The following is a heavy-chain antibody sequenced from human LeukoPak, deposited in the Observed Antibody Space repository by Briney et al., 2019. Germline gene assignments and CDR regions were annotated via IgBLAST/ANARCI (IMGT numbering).Heavy chain of an antibody. D-gene: IGHD6-13*01. Sequence: GGSLRLSCAASGFTFSTYAMSWVRQGPGKGLEWVSYISSSSSAIYYADSVKGRFTISRDNAKNSLYLQMNSLRAEDTAVYYCARDWTGWQQLVPSSFDYWGQGTLVTVSS. V-gene: IGHV3-48*01. CDR3: ARDWTGWQQLVPSSFDY. CDR2: ISSSSSAI. J-gene: IGHJ4*02. CDR1: GFTFSTYA.